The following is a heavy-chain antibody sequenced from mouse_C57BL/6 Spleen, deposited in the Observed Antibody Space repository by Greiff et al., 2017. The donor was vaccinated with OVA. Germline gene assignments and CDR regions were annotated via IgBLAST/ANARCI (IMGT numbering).Heavy chain of an antibody. CDR1: GYTFTSYW. V-gene: IGHV1-50*01. Sequence: QVQLQQPGAELVKPGASVKLSCKASGYTFTSYWMQWVKQRPGQGLEWIGEIDPSDSYTNYNQKFKGKATLTVDTSSSPAYMQLSSLTSEDSAVYYCARRSFSWFAYWGQGTLVTVSA. CDR2: IDPSDSYT. J-gene: IGHJ3*01. CDR3: ARRSFSWFAY.